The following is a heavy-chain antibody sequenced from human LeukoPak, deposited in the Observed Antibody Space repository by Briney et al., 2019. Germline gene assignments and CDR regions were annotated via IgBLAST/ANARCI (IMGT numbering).Heavy chain of an antibody. CDR1: GGSIGGGVYS. CDR3: ARGYSDYPYFFDS. J-gene: IGHJ4*02. V-gene: IGHV4-30-2*01. CDR2: IFHTGHT. Sequence: SETLSLTCAVSGGSIGGGVYSWNWIRQPPGKGLEWLGYIFHTGHTYYSPSLKSRLTISVDRSKNQFSLKLSSLAAADTAMYFCARGYSDYPYFFDSWGQGALVTVPS. D-gene: IGHD5-12*01.